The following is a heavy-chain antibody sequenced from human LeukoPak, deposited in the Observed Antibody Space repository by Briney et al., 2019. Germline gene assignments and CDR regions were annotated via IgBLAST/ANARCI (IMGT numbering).Heavy chain of an antibody. CDR3: AKDMGPGYSSSWNGHFDY. Sequence: GGSLRLSCAASGFTFSSYSMNWVRQAPGKGLEWVSYISSSSSTIYYADSVKGRFTISRDNAKNSLYLQMNSLRAEDTALYYCAKDMGPGYSSSWNGHFDYWGQGTLVTVSS. V-gene: IGHV3-48*04. CDR2: ISSSSSTI. D-gene: IGHD6-13*01. J-gene: IGHJ4*02. CDR1: GFTFSSYS.